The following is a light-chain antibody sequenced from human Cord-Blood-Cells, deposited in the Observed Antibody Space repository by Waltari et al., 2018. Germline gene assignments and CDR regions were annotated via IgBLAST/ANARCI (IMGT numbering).Light chain of an antibody. V-gene: IGKV3-20*01. CDR1: QSVSSSY. CDR3: QQYGISPPIT. CDR2: GAS. J-gene: IGKJ5*01. Sequence: EIVLTQPPGTMTLSPGERPTPSCRASQSVSSSYLAWYQQKPGQAPGHIVYGASSRATGIPARFSGSGSGTDFTLTISSLEPAEFAVYYCQQYGISPPITFGQGTRLEIK.